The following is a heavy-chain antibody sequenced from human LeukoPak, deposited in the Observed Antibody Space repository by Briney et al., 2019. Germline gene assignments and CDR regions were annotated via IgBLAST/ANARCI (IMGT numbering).Heavy chain of an antibody. CDR2: IYPGDSDT. Sequence: GESLKISCKGSGYSFASYWIGWVRQMPGKGLEWMGIIYPGDSDTRYSPSFQGQVTISADKSISTAYLQWSSLKASDTAMYYCARQGLLRFQPRNYNYYMDVWGKGTTVTVSS. J-gene: IGHJ6*03. CDR1: GYSFASYW. CDR3: ARQGLLRFQPRNYNYYMDV. V-gene: IGHV5-51*01. D-gene: IGHD5-12*01.